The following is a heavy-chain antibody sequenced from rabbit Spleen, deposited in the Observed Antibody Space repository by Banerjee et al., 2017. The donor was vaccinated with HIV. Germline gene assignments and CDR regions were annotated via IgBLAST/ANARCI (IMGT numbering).Heavy chain of an antibody. J-gene: IGHJ4*01. V-gene: IGHV1S45*01. CDR2: INAITGRA. CDR1: GFSFSNKAV. D-gene: IGHD1-1*01. CDR3: ARDPNYASGHYIYNL. Sequence: QEQLVESGGGLVKPEGSLKLSCTASGFSFSNKAVMCWVRQAPGKGLEWIACINAITGRAVYASWAKGRFTFSKTSSTTVTLQLNSLTAADTATYFCARDPNYASGHYIYNLWGQGTLVTVS.